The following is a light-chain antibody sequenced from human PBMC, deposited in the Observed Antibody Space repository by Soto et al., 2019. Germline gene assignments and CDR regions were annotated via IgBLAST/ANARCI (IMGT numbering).Light chain of an antibody. J-gene: IGLJ1*01. CDR1: SSNIGGNS. Sequence: QSVLTQPPSVSAAPGQKVTISCSRSSSNIGGNSVSWYQQLPGTAPKLLIYDDNKRPSGIPDRLSGSKSGTSATLGITRFQTGDEADYYCGSWDSSLSAYVFGTGTKVTVL. CDR2: DDN. V-gene: IGLV1-51*01. CDR3: GSWDSSLSAYV.